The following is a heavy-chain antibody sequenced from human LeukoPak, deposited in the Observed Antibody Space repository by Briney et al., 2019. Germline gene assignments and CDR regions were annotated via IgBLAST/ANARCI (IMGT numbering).Heavy chain of an antibody. CDR2: IYYSGNT. CDR1: GGSISSYY. D-gene: IGHD2-15*01. Sequence: SETLSLTCTVSGGSISSYYWSWIRQPPGKGLEWIGYIYYSGNTNYNPSLKSRVTISVDTSKNQFSLKLSSVTAADTAVYYCARYRGGSCWFDYWGQGTLVTVSS. J-gene: IGHJ4*02. CDR3: ARYRGGSCWFDY. V-gene: IGHV4-59*01.